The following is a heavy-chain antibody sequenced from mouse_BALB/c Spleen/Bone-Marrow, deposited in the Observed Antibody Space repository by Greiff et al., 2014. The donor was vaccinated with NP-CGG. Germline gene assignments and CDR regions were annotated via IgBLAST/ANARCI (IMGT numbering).Heavy chain of an antibody. V-gene: IGHV1-54*01. J-gene: IGHJ2*01. D-gene: IGHD1-1*01. CDR1: GYAFTNYL. CDR3: ARSYYGSPYFDY. CDR2: INPGSGGT. Sequence: VQLQKSGAELVRPGTSVKVSCKASGYAFTNYLIEWVKQRPGQGLEWIGVINPGSGGTNYNEKFKGKATLTADKSSSTAYMQFSSLTSDDSAVYFCARSYYGSPYFDYWGQGTTLTVSS.